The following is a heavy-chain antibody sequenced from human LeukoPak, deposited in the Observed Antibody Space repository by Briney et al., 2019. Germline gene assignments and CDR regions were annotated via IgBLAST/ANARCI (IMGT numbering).Heavy chain of an antibody. CDR1: GFTFSDNY. D-gene: IGHD6-19*01. V-gene: IGHV3-23*01. CDR3: AKRGAVAGSYFDR. CDR2: ISNTGGST. J-gene: IGHJ4*02. Sequence: GGSLRLSCAASGFTFSDNYMSWIRQAPGKGLEWVSTISNTGGSTYYADSVKGRFTISRDNSNTTLNLQVNSLGAEDTAVYYCAKRGAVAGSYFDRWGQGTLVTVSS.